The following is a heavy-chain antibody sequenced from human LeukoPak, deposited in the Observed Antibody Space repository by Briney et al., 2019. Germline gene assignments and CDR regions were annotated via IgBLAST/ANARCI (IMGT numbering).Heavy chain of an antibody. CDR3: AKDRLPLSSAYYYVPFDY. CDR2: ISASGGYT. D-gene: IGHD3-22*01. J-gene: IGHJ4*02. Sequence: GGSLRLSCAASGFAFSSYAMNWVRQAPGKGLEWVSGISASGGYTYYADSVKSRFTISRDNSKNTLYLQMNSLRVEDTAVYYCAKDRLPLSSAYYYVPFDYWGQGTLVTVSS. V-gene: IGHV3-23*01. CDR1: GFAFSSYA.